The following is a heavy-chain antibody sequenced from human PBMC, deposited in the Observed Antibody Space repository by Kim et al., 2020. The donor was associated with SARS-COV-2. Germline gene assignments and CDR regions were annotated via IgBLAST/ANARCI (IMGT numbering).Heavy chain of an antibody. CDR2: IYSGGETT. Sequence: GGSLRLSCAASGFTFSFYPMGWVRQTPGRGLEWVSVIYSGGETTHYADSVKGRFSVSRDDSKNTLYLQMNNLRGEDTATYYCAKGVATMYFDYWGLGSLV. CDR3: AKGVATMYFDY. V-gene: IGHV3-23*03. J-gene: IGHJ4*02. CDR1: GFTFSFYP. D-gene: IGHD5-12*01.